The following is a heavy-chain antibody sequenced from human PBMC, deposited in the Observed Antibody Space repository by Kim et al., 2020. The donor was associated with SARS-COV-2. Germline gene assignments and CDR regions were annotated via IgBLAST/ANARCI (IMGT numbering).Heavy chain of an antibody. Sequence: GGSLRLSCAASGFTFSSYGMHWVRQAPGKGLEWVAVIWYDGSNKYYADSVKGRFTISRDNSKNTLYLQMNSLRAEDTAVYYCARDSEAKSRQWLVRRPFDAFDIWGQGTMVTVSS. D-gene: IGHD6-19*01. CDR3: ARDSEAKSRQWLVRRPFDAFDI. CDR2: IWYDGSNK. V-gene: IGHV3-33*01. CDR1: GFTFSSYG. J-gene: IGHJ3*02.